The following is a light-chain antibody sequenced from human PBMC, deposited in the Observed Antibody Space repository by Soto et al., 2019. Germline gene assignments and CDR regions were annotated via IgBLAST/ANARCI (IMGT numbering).Light chain of an antibody. CDR1: QSVSSSY. Sequence: EILLTQSPGTLSLSPGERATLSCRASQSVSSSYLAWYQQKPSQPPRLLIYAASSRATGIPDRFSGSGSGTGFTLTISRLEPEDFVVDYCQQYASSPITFGGGTKVEIK. CDR3: QQYASSPIT. J-gene: IGKJ4*01. V-gene: IGKV3-20*01. CDR2: AAS.